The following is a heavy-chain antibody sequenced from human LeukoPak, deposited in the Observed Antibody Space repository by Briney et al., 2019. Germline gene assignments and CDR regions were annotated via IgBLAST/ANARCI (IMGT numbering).Heavy chain of an antibody. J-gene: IGHJ2*01. CDR3: AGGDSSGWYFDL. D-gene: IGHD6-19*01. CDR1: GFTFHDHG. Sequence: GGSLRLSCAASGFTFHDHGMTWVRQAPGKGLEWVSGINWSGSSTGYADSVKGRFTISRDNAKNSLSLQMNSLRVDGTALYYCAGGDSSGWYFDLWGRGTLVTVSS. CDR2: INWSGSST. V-gene: IGHV3-20*04.